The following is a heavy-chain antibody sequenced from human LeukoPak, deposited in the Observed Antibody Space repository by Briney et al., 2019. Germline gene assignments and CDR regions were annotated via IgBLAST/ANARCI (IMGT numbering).Heavy chain of an antibody. D-gene: IGHD3-22*01. CDR3: ARLWSYYDSSGSSGPAVGY. V-gene: IGHV1-2*02. Sequence: ASVKVSCKASGYTFTCYYMHWVRQAPGQGLEWMGWINPNSGGTNYAQKFQGRVTMTRDTSISTAYMELSRLRSDDTAVYYCARLWSYYDSSGSSGPAVGYWGQGTLVTVSS. CDR1: GYTFTCYY. J-gene: IGHJ4*02. CDR2: INPNSGGT.